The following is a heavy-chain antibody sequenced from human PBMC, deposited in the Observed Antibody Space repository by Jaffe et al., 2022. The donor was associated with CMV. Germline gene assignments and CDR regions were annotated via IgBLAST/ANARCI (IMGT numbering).Heavy chain of an antibody. CDR2: ISSSSSYI. D-gene: IGHD4-17*01. CDR1: GFTFSSYS. CDR3: ARSNGDYVLEDAFDI. Sequence: EVQLVESGGGLVKPGGSLRLSCAASGFTFSSYSMNWVRQAPGKGLEWVSSISSSSSYIYYADSVKGRFTISRDNAKNSLYLQMNSLRAEDTAVYYCARSNGDYVLEDAFDIWGQGTMVTVSS. J-gene: IGHJ3*02. V-gene: IGHV3-21*01.